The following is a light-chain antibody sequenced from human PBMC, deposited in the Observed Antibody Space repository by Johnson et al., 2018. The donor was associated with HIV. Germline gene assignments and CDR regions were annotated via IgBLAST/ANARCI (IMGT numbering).Light chain of an antibody. CDR2: DHN. J-gene: IGLJ1*01. Sequence: QAVLTQAPSVSAAPGQTVNISCSGGSSNIGSNYVSWYQQLPGTAPKLLIYDHNKRPSGIPDRSSGSKSGTSVTLGITRLQTGDEADYYCGTWDSSLRTGFFGTGTKVTVL. CDR3: GTWDSSLRTGF. CDR1: SSNIGSNY. V-gene: IGLV1-51*01.